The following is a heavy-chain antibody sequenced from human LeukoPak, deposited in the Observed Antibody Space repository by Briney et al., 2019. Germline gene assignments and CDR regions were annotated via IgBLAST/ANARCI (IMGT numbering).Heavy chain of an antibody. Sequence: SEALSLTCAVSGGSFSGYYWSWIRQPPGKGLEWIGEINQSGSTNYTPSPKSRVTISVDTSKNQFSLRLSSVTPADTAVYYCASGVEIGDSSGYYYYFDYWGQGTLVTVSS. V-gene: IGHV4-34*01. CDR3: ASGVEIGDSSGYYYYFDY. J-gene: IGHJ4*02. CDR2: INQSGST. D-gene: IGHD3-22*01. CDR1: GGSFSGYY.